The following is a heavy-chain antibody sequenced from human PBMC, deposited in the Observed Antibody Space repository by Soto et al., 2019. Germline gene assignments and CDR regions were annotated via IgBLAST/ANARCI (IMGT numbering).Heavy chain of an antibody. CDR1: GGSFSDYY. J-gene: IGHJ4*02. CDR2: INHSGST. Sequence: PSETLSLTCAVYGGSFSDYYWSWIRQPPGKGLEWIGEINHSGSTNYNPSLKSRVTISVDTSKNQFSLKLSSVTAADTAVYYCAGIFCSGGICYSVDYWGQGTLVTVSS. CDR3: AGIFCSGGICYSVDY. V-gene: IGHV4-34*01. D-gene: IGHD2-15*01.